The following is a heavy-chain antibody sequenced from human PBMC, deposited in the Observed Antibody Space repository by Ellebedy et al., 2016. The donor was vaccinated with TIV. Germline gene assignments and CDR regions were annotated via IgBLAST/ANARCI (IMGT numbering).Heavy chain of an antibody. CDR3: ARRGSYGDYAVQVNSWFDT. D-gene: IGHD4-17*01. CDR1: GFSFRSYW. V-gene: IGHV3-7*01. J-gene: IGHJ5*02. Sequence: GGSLRLSCVASGFSFRSYWMSWVRQAPGKGLEWVANIYQDGSNQYYVDSVKGRFTISRDNANKSLFLQMNSLRGEDTAVYYCARRGSYGDYAVQVNSWFDTWGQGTRVTVSS. CDR2: IYQDGSNQ.